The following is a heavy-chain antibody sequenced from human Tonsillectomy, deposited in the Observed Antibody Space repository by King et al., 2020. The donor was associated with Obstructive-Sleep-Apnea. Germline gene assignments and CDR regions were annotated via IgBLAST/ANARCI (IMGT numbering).Heavy chain of an antibody. CDR3: VRGSNGCAYNWFDP. J-gene: IGHJ5*02. D-gene: IGHD6-19*01. Sequence: VQLVESGAEVKKPGASVKVSCKASGYTFSGYYMHWVRQAPGQGLEWMGWINPNNGGTKYAQKFQGWVTITRDTSISTGYMEVSRLRTEDTAGYYCVRGSNGCAYNWFDPWGQGTLVTVSS. V-gene: IGHV1-2*04. CDR1: GYTFSGYY. CDR2: INPNNGGT.